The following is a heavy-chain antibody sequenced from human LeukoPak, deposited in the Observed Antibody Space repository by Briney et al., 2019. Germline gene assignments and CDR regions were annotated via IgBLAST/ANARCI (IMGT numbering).Heavy chain of an antibody. CDR1: GFTFSSYA. D-gene: IGHD3-10*01. CDR2: ISSNGGST. J-gene: IGHJ6*03. CDR3: ARDRSAMVRGAGAGYYYYMDV. V-gene: IGHV3-64*01. Sequence: GGSLRLSCAASGFTFSSYAMHWVRQAPGKGLEYVSAISSNGGSTYYANSVKGRFTISRDNSKNTLYLQMGSLRAEDMAVYYCARDRSAMVRGAGAGYYYYMDVWGKGTTVTVSS.